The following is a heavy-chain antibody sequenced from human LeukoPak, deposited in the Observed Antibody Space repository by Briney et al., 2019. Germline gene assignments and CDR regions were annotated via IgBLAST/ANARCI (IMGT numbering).Heavy chain of an antibody. Sequence: GGSLRLSCAASGFIFSSYWMSWVRQAPGKGLEWVAKIKQDGSEKYYVDSVKGRFTISRDNAKNSLSLQMNSLRAEDTAVYYCARDQGYCTSASCRGDAFDVWGQGSMVSVSS. J-gene: IGHJ3*01. V-gene: IGHV3-7*01. CDR3: ARDQGYCTSASCRGDAFDV. CDR2: IKQDGSEK. CDR1: GFIFSSYW. D-gene: IGHD2-2*01.